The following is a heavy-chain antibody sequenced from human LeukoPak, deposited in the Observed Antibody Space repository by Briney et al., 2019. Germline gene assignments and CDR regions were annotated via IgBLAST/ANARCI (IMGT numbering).Heavy chain of an antibody. V-gene: IGHV3-30*18. D-gene: IGHD6-25*01. CDR3: AKDGSIAAAGYFDF. CDR2: ISYDGSNR. Sequence: GGSLRLSCAASGFTFNYYVMHWVRQAPGKGLEWVSFISYDGSNRYYADSVKGRFTTSRDNSKNTLFLQMNSLRPEDTAVYYCAKDGSIAAAGYFDFWGLGTLVTVSS. CDR1: GFTFNYYV. J-gene: IGHJ4*02.